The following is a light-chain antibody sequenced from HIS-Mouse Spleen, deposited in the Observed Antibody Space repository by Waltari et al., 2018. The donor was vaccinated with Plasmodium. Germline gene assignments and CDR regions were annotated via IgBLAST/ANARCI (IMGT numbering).Light chain of an antibody. Sequence: EIVMTQSPATLSVSPGERATLSCRASQSVSSNLAWYQQKPGQAPMLLSYGASTRATGIPARFSGSGSGTEFTLTISSLQSEDFAVYYCQQYNNWSFTFGPGTKVDIK. CDR3: QQYNNWSFT. CDR1: QSVSSN. V-gene: IGKV3-15*01. CDR2: GAS. J-gene: IGKJ3*01.